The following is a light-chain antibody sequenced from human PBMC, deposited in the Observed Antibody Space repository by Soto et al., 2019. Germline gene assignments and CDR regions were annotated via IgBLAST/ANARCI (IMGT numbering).Light chain of an antibody. Sequence: QLVLTQPPSASGSPGQSVTISCTGTSSDVGGYNYVSWYQHHPGTAPKLLIYEVIKRPSGVPDRFSGSKSGNTASLTVSGLQAEDEADYYCTSYAGSNKYVVFGGGTKLTVL. CDR3: TSYAGSNKYVV. CDR1: SSDVGGYNY. V-gene: IGLV2-8*01. CDR2: EVI. J-gene: IGLJ2*01.